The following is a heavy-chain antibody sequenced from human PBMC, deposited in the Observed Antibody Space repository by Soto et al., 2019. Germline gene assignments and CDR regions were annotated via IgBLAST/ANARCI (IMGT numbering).Heavy chain of an antibody. CDR3: ARGLDYALNWFDP. CDR2: FDPEDGET. D-gene: IGHD4-17*01. Sequence: GASAKVSCKVSGYTLTELSMHWVRQAPGKGLEWMGGFDPEDGETIYAQKFQGGVTMTEDTSTDTAYMELSSVTAADTAVYYCARGLDYALNWFDPWGQGTLVTVSS. J-gene: IGHJ5*02. CDR1: GYTLTELS. V-gene: IGHV1-24*01.